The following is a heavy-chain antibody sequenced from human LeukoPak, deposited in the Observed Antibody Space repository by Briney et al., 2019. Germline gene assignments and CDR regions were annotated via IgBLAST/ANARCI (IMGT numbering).Heavy chain of an antibody. CDR2: ISSSSSTI. Sequence: GGSLRLSCAASGFTFSSYSMNWVRQAPGKGLEWVSYISSSSSTIYYADSVKGRFTISRDNAKNSLYLQMNSLRAEDTAVYSCARVGYCRSTSCYTNYYYYMDVWGKGTTVTVSS. V-gene: IGHV3-48*04. D-gene: IGHD2-2*02. J-gene: IGHJ6*03. CDR3: ARVGYCRSTSCYTNYYYYMDV. CDR1: GFTFSSYS.